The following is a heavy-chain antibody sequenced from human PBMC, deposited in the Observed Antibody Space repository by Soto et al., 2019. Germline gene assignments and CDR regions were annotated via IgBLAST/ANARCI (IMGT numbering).Heavy chain of an antibody. D-gene: IGHD6-19*01. CDR3: ARLYSSGWYGPGRY. Sequence: GGSLRLSFSASGFTFDDYGMSWVRQAPGKGLEWVSGINWNGGSTGYADSVKGRFTISRDNAKNSLYLQMNSLRAEDTALYYCARLYSSGWYGPGRYWGQGTLVTVS. CDR2: INWNGGST. CDR1: GFTFDDYG. J-gene: IGHJ4*02. V-gene: IGHV3-20*03.